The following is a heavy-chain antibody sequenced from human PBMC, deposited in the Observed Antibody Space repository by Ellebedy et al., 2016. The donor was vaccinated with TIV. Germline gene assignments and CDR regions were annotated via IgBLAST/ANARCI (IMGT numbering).Heavy chain of an antibody. CDR3: SRGIAAVMY. Sequence: PGGSLRLSCAASGFTFSNYAMNLVRQAPGKGLEWVASITASSSHMFYADSVKGRFTISRDNAKNSLYLQMNSLRAEDTAVYYCSRGIAAVMYWGQGTLVTVS. V-gene: IGHV3-21*01. D-gene: IGHD6-13*01. CDR2: ITASSSHM. CDR1: GFTFSNYA. J-gene: IGHJ4*02.